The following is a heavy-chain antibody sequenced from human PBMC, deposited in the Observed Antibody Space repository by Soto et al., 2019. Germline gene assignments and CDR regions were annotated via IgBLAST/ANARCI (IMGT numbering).Heavy chain of an antibody. CDR3: ARWEWRRAGGRAFDI. J-gene: IGHJ3*02. CDR1: GFTFSSYA. CDR2: ISYDGSNK. D-gene: IGHD3-3*01. Sequence: QVQLVESGGGVVQPGRSLRLSCAASGFTFSSYAMHWVRQAPGKGLEWVAVISYDGSNKYYADSVKGRFTIYRDNSKTTLYLQMNSLRAEDTAVYYCARWEWRRAGGRAFDICGQGTMVTVSS. V-gene: IGHV3-30-3*01.